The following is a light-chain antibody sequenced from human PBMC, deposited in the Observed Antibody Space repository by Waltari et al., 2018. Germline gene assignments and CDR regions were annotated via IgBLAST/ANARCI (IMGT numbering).Light chain of an antibody. CDR2: DAS. CDR3: QQRSNLLT. V-gene: IGKV3-11*01. J-gene: IGKJ4*01. Sequence: EVVLTQTPATLSLSPGERATLSCRASQSVNNFVDWYQQKTGQAPRLLIYDASNRAAGIPARFSGSGSGTEFTLTITSLEPEDFAIYYCQQRSNLLTFGGGTKVEIK. CDR1: QSVNNF.